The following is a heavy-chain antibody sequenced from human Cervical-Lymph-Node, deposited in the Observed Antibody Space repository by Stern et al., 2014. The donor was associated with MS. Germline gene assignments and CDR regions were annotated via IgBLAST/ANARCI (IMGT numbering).Heavy chain of an antibody. J-gene: IGHJ5*02. CDR1: GGTFRSNT. CDR3: ARTVDTALVNCFDP. CDR2: ITPIFDTA. D-gene: IGHD5-18*01. Sequence: DQLVESGAEVKKPGSSGKVSCKASGGTFRSNTINWVRQAPGQGLEWMGGITPIFDTAKYAQKFQGRVTITADESTSTAYMELSSLRSEDTAVYFCARTVDTALVNCFDPWGQGTLVTVSS. V-gene: IGHV1-69*01.